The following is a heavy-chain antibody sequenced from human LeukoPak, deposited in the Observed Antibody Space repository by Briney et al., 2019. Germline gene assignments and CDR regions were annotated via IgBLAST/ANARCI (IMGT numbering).Heavy chain of an antibody. V-gene: IGHV5-51*01. CDR1: GYSFTSYW. Sequence: ESLKISCKGSGYSFTSYWIGWVRQMPGKGLEWMGIIYPGDSDTRYSPSFQGQVTTSADKSISTAYLQWSSLKASDTAMYYCAKQGGAAEYYYYYMDVWGKGTTVTVSS. CDR3: AKQGGAAEYYYYYMDV. J-gene: IGHJ6*03. CDR2: IYPGDSDT. D-gene: IGHD6-13*01.